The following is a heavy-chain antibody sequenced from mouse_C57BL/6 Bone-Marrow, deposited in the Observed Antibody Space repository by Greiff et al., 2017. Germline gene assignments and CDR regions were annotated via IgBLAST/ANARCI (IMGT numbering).Heavy chain of an antibody. CDR2: SDPNSGGT. D-gene: IGHD1-1*01. Sequence: QVQLQQPGAELVKPGASVKLSCKASGYTFTSYWMHWVKQRPGRGLEWIGRSDPNSGGTKYNEKFKSKATLTVDKPSRTAYMQLSSLTSEDSAVYYCARDDYGSSYGAMDYWGQGTSVTVSS. CDR1: GYTFTSYW. CDR3: ARDDYGSSYGAMDY. J-gene: IGHJ4*01. V-gene: IGHV1-72*01.